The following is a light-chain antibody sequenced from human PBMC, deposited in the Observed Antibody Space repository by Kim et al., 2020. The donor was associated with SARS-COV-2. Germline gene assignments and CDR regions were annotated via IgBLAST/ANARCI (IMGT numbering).Light chain of an antibody. CDR3: QAWDSSTKV. Sequence: VSPGQTASITCAGDKLGDKYACWYQQKPGQSPVLVIYQDSKRPSGIPERFSGSNSGNTATLTISGTQAMDEADYYCQAWDSSTKVFGTGTKVTVL. CDR1: KLGDKY. CDR2: QDS. V-gene: IGLV3-1*01. J-gene: IGLJ1*01.